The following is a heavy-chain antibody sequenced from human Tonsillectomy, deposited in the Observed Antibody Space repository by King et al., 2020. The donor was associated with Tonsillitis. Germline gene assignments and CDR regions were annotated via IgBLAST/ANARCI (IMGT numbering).Heavy chain of an antibody. J-gene: IGHJ3*02. Sequence: QLVESGGGLVQPGGSLRLSCAASGFTFSTYSMNWVRQAPGKGLEWVSYIGRSTSTLYYADSVKGRFPISRDNAKNSLYLQMSSLRAEDTAMYYCARDDSYAFDIWGQGTMVTVSS. V-gene: IGHV3-48*01. CDR3: ARDDSYAFDI. D-gene: IGHD3-10*01. CDR1: GFTFSTYS. CDR2: IGRSTSTL.